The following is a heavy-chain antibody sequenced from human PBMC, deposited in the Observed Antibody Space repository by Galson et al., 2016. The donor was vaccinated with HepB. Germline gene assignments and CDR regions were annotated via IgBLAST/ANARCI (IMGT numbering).Heavy chain of an antibody. J-gene: IGHJ4*02. CDR3: AKDIRSYGLFGRFDY. D-gene: IGHD5-18*01. CDR2: IGTAGDT. Sequence: SLRLSCAASGFTFSRYDMHWVRHVTGKGLERVSAIGTAGDTYYPGSVKGRFTISRENAKNSLYLQMNSLRDEDTAVYYCAKDIRSYGLFGRFDYWGQGTLVTVSS. V-gene: IGHV3-13*01. CDR1: GFTFSRYD.